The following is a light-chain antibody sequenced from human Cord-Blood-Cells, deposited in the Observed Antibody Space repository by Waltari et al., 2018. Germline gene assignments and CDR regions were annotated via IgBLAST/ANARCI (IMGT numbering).Light chain of an antibody. J-gene: IGLJ2*01. CDR2: EVS. Sequence: QSALTQPPSASGSPGQSVTISCTGTSSDVGGYNYFPCYQQHPGKAPKLMIYEVSKRPSGVPDRFSGSKSGNTASLTVSGLQAEDEADYYCSSYAGSNNLVFGGGTKLTVL. V-gene: IGLV2-8*01. CDR3: SSYAGSNNLV. CDR1: SSDVGGYNY.